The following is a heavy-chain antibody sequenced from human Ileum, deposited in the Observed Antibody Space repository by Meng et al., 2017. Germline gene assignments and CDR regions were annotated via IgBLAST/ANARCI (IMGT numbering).Heavy chain of an antibody. CDR3: ARGRDY. CDR2: IYHSGST. CDR1: HFSISSGYY. J-gene: IGHJ4*02. V-gene: IGHV4-38-2*02. Sequence: SETLSLTCTVSHFSISSGYYWGWIRQPPGKGLEWIGSIYHSGSTYYNPSLKSRLTISVDTSKNQFSLKLSSVTAADTAVYYCARGRDYWGKGTLVTVSS.